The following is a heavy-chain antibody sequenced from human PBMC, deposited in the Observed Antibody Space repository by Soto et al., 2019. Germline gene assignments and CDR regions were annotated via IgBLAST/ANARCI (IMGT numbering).Heavy chain of an antibody. CDR2: ITTDKGKT. V-gene: IGHV1-18*01. Sequence: QVQLVQSGPEVKKPGASVKVSCKTSGYTFTSYGITWVRQAPGQGLEWMGWITTDKGKTTYAQKFQGRVTMTTDISTSTAYMELRSLKSDDKAVYYCATRSPAFDYWGQGTLVTVSS. CDR1: GYTFTSYG. CDR3: ATRSPAFDY. J-gene: IGHJ4*02.